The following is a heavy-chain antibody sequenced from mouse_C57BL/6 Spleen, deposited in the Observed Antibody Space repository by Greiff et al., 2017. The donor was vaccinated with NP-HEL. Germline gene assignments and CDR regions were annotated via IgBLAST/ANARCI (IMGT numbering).Heavy chain of an antibody. CDR3: ARVGVKEDAMDY. J-gene: IGHJ4*01. D-gene: IGHD1-3*01. CDR2: IDPSDSYT. Sequence: QVQLQQPGAELVMPGASVKLSCKASGYTFTSYWMHWVKQRPGQGLEWIGEIDPSDSYTNYNQKFKGKSTLTVDKSSSTAYMQLSSLTSEASAVYYCARVGVKEDAMDYWGQGTSVTVSS. CDR1: GYTFTSYW. V-gene: IGHV1-69*01.